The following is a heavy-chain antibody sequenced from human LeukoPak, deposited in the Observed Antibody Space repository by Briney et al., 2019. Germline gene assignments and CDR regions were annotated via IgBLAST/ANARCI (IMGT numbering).Heavy chain of an antibody. CDR3: ARRYFDY. Sequence: GGSLRLSCVASGFTFNTYSMNWVRQAPGQGLDWLSYISSDSGTIYYADSVKGRFTISRDNAHNSLYLQMNSLRAEDTAVYYCARRYFDYWGQGTLVTVSS. J-gene: IGHJ4*02. CDR2: ISSDSGTI. V-gene: IGHV3-48*04. CDR1: GFTFNTYS.